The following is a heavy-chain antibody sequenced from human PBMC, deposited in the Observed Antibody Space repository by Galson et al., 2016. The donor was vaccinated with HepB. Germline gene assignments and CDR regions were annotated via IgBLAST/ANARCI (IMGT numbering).Heavy chain of an antibody. CDR2: TYYRSKWYN. V-gene: IGHV6-1*01. D-gene: IGHD3-10*01. Sequence: CAISGDSVSSNSAAWNWIRQSPSRGLEWLGGTYYRSKWYNDYAASMKSRITINPDTSKNQFSLQLNSVTPEDTAVYYCSYGFDIWGQGTMVTVSS. CDR1: GDSVSSNSAA. J-gene: IGHJ3*02. CDR3: SYGFDI.